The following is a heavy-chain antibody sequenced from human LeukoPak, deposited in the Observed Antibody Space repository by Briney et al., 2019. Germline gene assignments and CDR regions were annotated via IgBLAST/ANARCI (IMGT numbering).Heavy chain of an antibody. V-gene: IGHV3-48*02. J-gene: IGHJ4*02. CDR1: GFTFTDYP. CDR2: IRTTAEGANYA. CDR3: AADLRYAFDY. D-gene: IGHD3-9*01. Sequence: GVSLRLSCATSGFTFTDYPMNWVRQAPGKRLEWVSNIRTTAEGANYAYYADSVKGRVTISRDDAKNTLYLHMNSLRDDDTAVYYCAADLRYAFDYWGQGILVTVSS.